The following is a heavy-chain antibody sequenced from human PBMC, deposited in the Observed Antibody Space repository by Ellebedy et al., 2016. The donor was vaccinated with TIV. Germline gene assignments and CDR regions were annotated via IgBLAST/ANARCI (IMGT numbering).Heavy chain of an antibody. J-gene: IGHJ4*02. D-gene: IGHD3-22*01. V-gene: IGHV3-23*01. CDR2: ISGGGSDT. Sequence: GESLKISCAASGFTFSAFALHWVRQAPGKGLEWLSVISGGGSDTYHADSVKARFTITRDNSKNTLYLQMNRLTTEDTAVYFCAKGSSSGFNYDRVGFEYWGQGTLVTVSS. CDR1: GFTFSAFA. CDR3: AKGSSSGFNYDRVGFEY.